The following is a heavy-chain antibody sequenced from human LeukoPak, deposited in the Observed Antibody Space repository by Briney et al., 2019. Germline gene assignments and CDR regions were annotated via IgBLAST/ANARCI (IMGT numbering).Heavy chain of an antibody. CDR2: INHSGST. V-gene: IGHV4-34*01. J-gene: IGHJ4*02. D-gene: IGHD6-6*01. Sequence: PSETLSLTCAVYGGSFSGYYWSWIRQPPGKGLEWIGEINHSGSTNYNPSLKSRVTISVDTSKNQFSLKLSSVTAADTAVYYCARYPAAEKYSSSPNFDYWGQGTLVTVSS. CDR3: ARYPAAEKYSSSPNFDY. CDR1: GGSFSGYY.